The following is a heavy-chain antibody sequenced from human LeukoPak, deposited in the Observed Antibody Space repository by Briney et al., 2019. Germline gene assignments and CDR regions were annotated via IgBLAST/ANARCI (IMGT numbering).Heavy chain of an antibody. CDR3: AKDVGPAYYFDY. D-gene: IGHD1-26*01. CDR1: GFAFSSYG. J-gene: IGHJ4*02. V-gene: IGHV3-30*02. Sequence: VGSLRLSCAASGFAFSSYGMHWVRQAPGKGLEWVAFIRYDGSNKYYADSVKGRFTISRDNSKNTLYLQMNSLRAEDTAVYYCAKDVGPAYYFDYWGQGTLVTVSS. CDR2: IRYDGSNK.